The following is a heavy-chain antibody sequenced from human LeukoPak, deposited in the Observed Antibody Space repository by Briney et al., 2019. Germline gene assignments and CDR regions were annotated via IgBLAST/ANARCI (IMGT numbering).Heavy chain of an antibody. V-gene: IGHV3-15*01. CDR2: IKSKTDGATT. CDR3: ARNHPVSGYPAAFDI. CDR1: GFTFTNAW. D-gene: IGHD3-22*01. Sequence: GGSLRLSCAASGFTFTNAWMTWVRQAPGKGLEWVGRIKSKTDGATTDFAAPVKGRFTISRDDSKNTLYLQMNSLRAEDTAVYYCARNHPVSGYPAAFDIWGQGTKVTVSS. J-gene: IGHJ3*02.